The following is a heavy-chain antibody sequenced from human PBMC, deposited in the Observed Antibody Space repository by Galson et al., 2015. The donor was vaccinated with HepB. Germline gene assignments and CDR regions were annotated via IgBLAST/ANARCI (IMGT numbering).Heavy chain of an antibody. Sequence: ETLSLTCAVYGGSFSGYYWSWIRQPPGKGLEWIGEINHSGSTNYNPSLKSRVTISVDTSKNQFSLKLSSVTAADTAVYYCARYCSSTSCYLLIDYWGQGTLVTVSS. CDR3: ARYCSSTSCYLLIDY. D-gene: IGHD2-2*01. CDR2: INHSGST. V-gene: IGHV4-34*01. CDR1: GGSFSGYY. J-gene: IGHJ4*02.